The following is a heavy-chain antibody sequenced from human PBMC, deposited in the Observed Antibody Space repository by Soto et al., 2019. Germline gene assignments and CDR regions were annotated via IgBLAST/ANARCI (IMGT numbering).Heavy chain of an antibody. CDR2: INPSRGTT. J-gene: IGHJ5*02. CDR1: GCTFINYF. D-gene: IGHD6-6*01. CDR3: ARSYISSSYWFDP. V-gene: IGHV1-46*03. Sequence: GASVKVSCKAPGCTFINYFIHWVRQAPGQGLEWMGVINPSRGTTTYAQKFQDRVTMTRDTSASTVYMELSSLRSEDTAMYYCARSYISSSYWFDPWGQGTLVTVSS.